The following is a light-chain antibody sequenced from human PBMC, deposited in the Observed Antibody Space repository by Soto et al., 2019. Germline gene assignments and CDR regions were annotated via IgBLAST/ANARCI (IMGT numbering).Light chain of an antibody. CDR3: QQYGSLPKT. V-gene: IGKV3-20*01. Sequence: EIVLTQSPGSLSLSPGERATLSCRASQSVSNNYLAWYQQKSGQDPRPLIYGAFSRANGIPVRFSGSASGTDFTLIIRRLEPEEVAVYYCQQYGSLPKTFGQWPKVDIK. CDR1: QSVSNNY. CDR2: GAF. J-gene: IGKJ1*01.